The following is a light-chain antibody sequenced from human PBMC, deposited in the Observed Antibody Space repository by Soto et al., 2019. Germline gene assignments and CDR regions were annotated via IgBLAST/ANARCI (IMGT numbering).Light chain of an antibody. CDR1: QSGSGN. Sequence: EIVMTQSPATLSVSPGDIASLSCRASQSGSGNLAWYQQKPGQAPRLLIYGASTRATGIPASFSGSGSGTEFTLTLSRLQSEDFAVYYCQQYNNWPPLTFGGGTKVEIK. CDR3: QQYNNWPPLT. V-gene: IGKV3-15*01. J-gene: IGKJ4*01. CDR2: GAS.